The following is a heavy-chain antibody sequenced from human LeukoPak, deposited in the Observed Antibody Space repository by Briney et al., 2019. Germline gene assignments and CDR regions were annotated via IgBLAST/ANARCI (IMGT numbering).Heavy chain of an antibody. D-gene: IGHD3-3*01. Sequence: PGESLQISCQGSGSSFTSYWIGWVRQLPGKGLEWMGIIYPGDSDTRYSPSFQGQVTISADKSISTSSLQWSSLKASDTAMYYCARRSRGLRVLEWLSDDYWGQGTLVTVSS. CDR3: ARRSRGLRVLEWLSDDY. V-gene: IGHV5-51*01. CDR1: GSSFTSYW. J-gene: IGHJ4*02. CDR2: IYPGDSDT.